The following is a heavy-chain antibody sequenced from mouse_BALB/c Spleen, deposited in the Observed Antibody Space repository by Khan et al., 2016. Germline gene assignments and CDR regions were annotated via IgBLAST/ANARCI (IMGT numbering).Heavy chain of an antibody. V-gene: IGHV14-4*02. D-gene: IGHD2-4*01. CDR1: GFNIKDYY. J-gene: IGHJ2*01. CDR3: NAVYYDSDSDF. CDR2: IDPDNGDT. Sequence: EVQLQESGAELVRSGASVKLSCTASGFNIKDYYMHWVKQRPEQGLEWIGWIDPDNGDTEYDPKFQGKATMTADTSSNTAYLQFNSLTSEDTAVYYCNAVYYDSDSDFWGLGSTLTVSS.